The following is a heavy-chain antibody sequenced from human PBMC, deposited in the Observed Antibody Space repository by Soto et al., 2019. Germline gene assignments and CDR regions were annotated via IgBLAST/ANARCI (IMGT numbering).Heavy chain of an antibody. Sequence: GGSLRLSCAASGFTFSNYWMSWVRQAPGKGLEWVANIKQDGSQKWYVDSVKGRFTISRDNAKNSLYLQMNSLRDDDTAVYYCARPSSGWENWFDPWGQGTLVTVS. CDR3: ARPSSGWENWFDP. CDR1: GFTFSNYW. D-gene: IGHD6-19*01. J-gene: IGHJ5*02. V-gene: IGHV3-7*02. CDR2: IKQDGSQK.